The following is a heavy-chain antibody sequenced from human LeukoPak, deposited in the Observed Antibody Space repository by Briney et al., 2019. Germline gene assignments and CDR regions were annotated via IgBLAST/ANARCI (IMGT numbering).Heavy chain of an antibody. Sequence: SETLSLTCAVYGGSFSGYYWSWIRQPPGKGLEWIGEINHSGSTNYNPSLKSRVTISVDTSKNQFSLKLSSVTAADTAVYYCARVKLVRRRDGYFQHWGQGTLVTVSS. D-gene: IGHD6-13*01. CDR3: ARVKLVRRRDGYFQH. J-gene: IGHJ1*01. CDR2: INHSGST. CDR1: GGSFSGYY. V-gene: IGHV4-34*01.